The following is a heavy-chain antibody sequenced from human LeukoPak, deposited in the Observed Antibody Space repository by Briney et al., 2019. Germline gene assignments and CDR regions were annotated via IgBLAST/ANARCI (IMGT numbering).Heavy chain of an antibody. D-gene: IGHD6-13*01. CDR3: ARSLPYGTTWYGRSDF. Sequence: GSLRLSCAASGFPFNAFLMTWVRQAPGEGRGWVAHIRQDGDTKYYVDSVKGRFTISRDNAMNSLYLQMNSLRAEDTAIYYCARSLPYGTTWYGRSDFWGQGTLVTVSS. J-gene: IGHJ4*02. CDR1: GFPFNAFL. V-gene: IGHV3-7*03. CDR2: IRQDGDTK.